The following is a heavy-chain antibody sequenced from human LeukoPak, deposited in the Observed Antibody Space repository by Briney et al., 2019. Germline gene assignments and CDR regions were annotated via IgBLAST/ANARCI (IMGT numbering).Heavy chain of an antibody. V-gene: IGHV4-31*03. CDR1: GGSISSGGYF. Sequence: SQTLSLTCTVSGGSISSGGYFWSWVRQHPGKGLEWIGYISNSGSTSYNPSLKSRVTLSVDTSKNQFSLKLSSVAAADTAVYYCARADNWNAFEYWGQGTLVPVSS. J-gene: IGHJ4*02. D-gene: IGHD1-1*01. CDR3: ARADNWNAFEY. CDR2: ISNSGST.